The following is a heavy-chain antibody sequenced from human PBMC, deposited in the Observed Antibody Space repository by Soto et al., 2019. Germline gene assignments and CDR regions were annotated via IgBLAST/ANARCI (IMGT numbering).Heavy chain of an antibody. Sequence: GTLSLTCAVYGESFSGYYWSGIRQPPGKGLEWIGEINHSGSTNYNPSLKSRVTMSVDTSKDQFSLKLSSVTAADTAMYYCAGNIVATISSFDYWGQGTLVTISS. V-gene: IGHV4-34*01. CDR3: AGNIVATISSFDY. CDR2: INHSGST. D-gene: IGHD5-12*01. J-gene: IGHJ4*02. CDR1: GESFSGYY.